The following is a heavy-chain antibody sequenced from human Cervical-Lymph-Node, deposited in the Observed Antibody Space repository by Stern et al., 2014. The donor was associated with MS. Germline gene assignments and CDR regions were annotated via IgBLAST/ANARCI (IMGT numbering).Heavy chain of an antibody. J-gene: IGHJ4*02. D-gene: IGHD1-26*01. CDR3: AALVRGSYFY. Sequence: QLVQSGAEMKKPGESLKISCKGSGYSFTLYWIGWVRQMPGKGLEWMWIIYPVSSDTRSSPSVQGQVTISADKSISTAYLQWSSLKASDTAMYYCAALVRGSYFYWGQGTLVTVSS. CDR2: IYPVSSDT. CDR1: GYSFTLYW. V-gene: IGHV5-51*01.